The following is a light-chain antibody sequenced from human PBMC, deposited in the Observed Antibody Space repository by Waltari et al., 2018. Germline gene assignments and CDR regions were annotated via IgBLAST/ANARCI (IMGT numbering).Light chain of an antibody. CDR3: QHSYRPPYI. Sequence: DIQMTQSPSSLSASVGDRVTITCRAGQSISRFLNWYEQKPGEAPKLLIYTASSLKSGVPSRFSGSGSGTDFTLTISSLQPEDFATYYCQHSYRPPYIFGQGIKLVIK. J-gene: IGKJ2*01. CDR1: QSISRF. V-gene: IGKV1-39*01. CDR2: TAS.